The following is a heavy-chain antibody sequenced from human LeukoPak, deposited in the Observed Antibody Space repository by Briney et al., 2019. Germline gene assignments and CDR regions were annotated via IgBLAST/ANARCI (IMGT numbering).Heavy chain of an antibody. CDR1: GGSISSGGYY. CDR3: ARLGGGLYQLLSSGYYFFDY. V-gene: IGHV4-31*03. J-gene: IGHJ4*02. CDR2: IYYSGST. Sequence: SETLSLTCIVSGGSISSGGYYWSWIRQHPGKGLEWIGYIYYSGSTYYNPSLKSRVTISVDTSKNQFSLKLSSVTAADTAVYYCARLGGGLYQLLSSGYYFFDYWGQGTLVTVSS. D-gene: IGHD2-2*01.